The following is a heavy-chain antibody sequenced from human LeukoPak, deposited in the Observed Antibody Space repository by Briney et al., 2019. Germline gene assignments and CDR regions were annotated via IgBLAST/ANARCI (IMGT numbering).Heavy chain of an antibody. CDR1: GFTVSSNY. J-gene: IGHJ4*02. Sequence: GGSLRLSCAASGFTVSSNYMSWVRQAPGKWREWVSLIYSDGSTYYADSVKGRFTISRDNSKNTLSLQMNSLRADDTAVYYCARGGVAADASIDYWGQGTLVTVSS. CDR2: IYSDGST. D-gene: IGHD6-13*01. CDR3: ARGGVAADASIDY. V-gene: IGHV3-53*01.